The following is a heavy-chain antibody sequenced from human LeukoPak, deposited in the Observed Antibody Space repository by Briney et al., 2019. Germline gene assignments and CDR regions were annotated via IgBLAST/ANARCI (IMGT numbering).Heavy chain of an antibody. D-gene: IGHD6-13*01. J-gene: IGHJ6*02. V-gene: IGHV3-23*01. Sequence: GGSLRLSCAASGFTFSDYSMNWVRQAPGKGLEWVSAISGRGGSTYYADSVKGRFTVSRDNSKNALYLQMDSLRAEDTAVYYCAKFYSSTFNYGMDVWGLGTTVTVSS. CDR1: GFTFSDYS. CDR2: ISGRGGST. CDR3: AKFYSSTFNYGMDV.